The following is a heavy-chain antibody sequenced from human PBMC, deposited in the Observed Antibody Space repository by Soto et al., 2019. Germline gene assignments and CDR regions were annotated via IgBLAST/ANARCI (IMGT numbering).Heavy chain of an antibody. J-gene: IGHJ4*02. D-gene: IGHD6-19*01. V-gene: IGHV4-61*01. Sequence: SETRSLDCSVAGDSATSGTAYWNWIRQPPGKGLEWVGYIYYSGSTNYNPSLKSRVTISVDTSKNQISLKLRSVTAADTAVYYCARDQGIAVDVFDYWGQGTLVTVSS. CDR2: IYYSGST. CDR1: GDSATSGTAY. CDR3: ARDQGIAVDVFDY.